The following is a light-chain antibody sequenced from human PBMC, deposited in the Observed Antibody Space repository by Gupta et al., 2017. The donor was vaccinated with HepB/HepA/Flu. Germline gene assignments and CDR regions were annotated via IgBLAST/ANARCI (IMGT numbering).Light chain of an antibody. J-gene: IGLJ2*01. CDR2: KDI. CDR1: GLPKQY. CDR3: QSAVSSGTYVV. Sequence: SNELTQPPSVSVSLGQTATITCLGDGLPKQYAYWYQQRPGQAPLLIISKDIERPSGIPERFVGSTSGTTVTLTITGAQAEDEADYYCQSAVSSGTYVVFGGGTRLTVL. V-gene: IGLV3-25*03.